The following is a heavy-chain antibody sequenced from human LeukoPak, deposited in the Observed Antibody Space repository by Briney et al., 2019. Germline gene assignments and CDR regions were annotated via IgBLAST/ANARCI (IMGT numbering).Heavy chain of an antibody. CDR3: ASLGYCSSTSCYDY. Sequence: SETLSLTCAVYGGSFSGYYWSWIRQPPGKGLEWIGEINHSVSTNYNPSLKCRVTISLDTSKNQFSLKLSSVTAADTAVYYCASLGYCSSTSCYDYWGQGTLVTVSS. CDR2: INHSVST. CDR1: GGSFSGYY. V-gene: IGHV4-34*01. J-gene: IGHJ4*02. D-gene: IGHD2-2*01.